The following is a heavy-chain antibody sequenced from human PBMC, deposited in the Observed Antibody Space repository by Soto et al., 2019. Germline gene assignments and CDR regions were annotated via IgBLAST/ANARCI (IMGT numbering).Heavy chain of an antibody. CDR3: ARYGGVRYQLLYIGHAFDI. CDR2: IIPIFGTA. Sequence: QVQLVQSGAEVKKPGSSVKVSCKASGGTFSSYAISWVRQAPGQGLEWMGGIIPIFGTANYAQKFQGRVTITADESTSTAYMELSSLRSEDTAVYYCARYGGVRYQLLYIGHAFDIWGQGTMVTVSS. V-gene: IGHV1-69*01. D-gene: IGHD2-2*02. J-gene: IGHJ3*02. CDR1: GGTFSSYA.